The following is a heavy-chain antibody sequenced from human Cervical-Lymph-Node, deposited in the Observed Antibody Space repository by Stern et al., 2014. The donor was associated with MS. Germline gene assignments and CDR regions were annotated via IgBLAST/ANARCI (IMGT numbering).Heavy chain of an antibody. CDR2: STPIFGTT. CDR1: GGTFNSFA. J-gene: IGHJ4*02. V-gene: IGHV1-69*01. D-gene: IGHD6-13*01. CDR3: ARDLGGIADFDY. Sequence: VQLVESGAEVKKPGSSVKVSCKASGGTFNSFALSWVRQAPGQGLEWMGGSTPIFGTTNIGQKFQGRVAITADQSTSTVYMELSSLRSEDTAGDYGARDLGGIADFDYWGQGTLVTVSS.